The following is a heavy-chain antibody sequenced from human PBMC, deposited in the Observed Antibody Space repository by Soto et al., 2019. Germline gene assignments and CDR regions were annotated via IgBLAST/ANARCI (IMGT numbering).Heavy chain of an antibody. D-gene: IGHD4-17*01. CDR3: VRDFRLTAVTTTLNYFDY. Sequence: EVQLVESGGGLVQPGGSLTLSCTASGFTLSNSGMNWVRQAPGKGLEWVSYISSSSSDVYYADSVKGRFTISRDNARNSLYLQMTRLRADDTAIYYCVRDFRLTAVTTTLNYFDYWGQGTLVTVAS. V-gene: IGHV3-48*01. CDR1: GFTLSNSG. J-gene: IGHJ4*02. CDR2: ISSSSSDV.